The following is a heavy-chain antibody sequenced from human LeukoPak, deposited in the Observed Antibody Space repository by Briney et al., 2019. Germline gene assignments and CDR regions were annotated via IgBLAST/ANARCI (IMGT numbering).Heavy chain of an antibody. CDR2: INPNSGGT. Sequence: ASVKVSCKASGYTFTGYYMHWVRQAPGQGLEWMGWINPNSGGTNYAQKFQGRVTMTRDTSISTAYMELSRLRSDDTAVYYCARSGGMRWLQLVLGYWGQGTLVTASS. V-gene: IGHV1-2*02. CDR1: GYTFTGYY. CDR3: ARSGGMRWLQLVLGY. D-gene: IGHD5-24*01. J-gene: IGHJ4*02.